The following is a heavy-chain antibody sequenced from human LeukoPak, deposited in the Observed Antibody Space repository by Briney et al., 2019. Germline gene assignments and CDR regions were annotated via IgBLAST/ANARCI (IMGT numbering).Heavy chain of an antibody. D-gene: IGHD3-3*01. V-gene: IGHV1-18*01. CDR2: ISSYNDNI. CDR3: TREDGSGGYYSRVGFDY. CDR1: GYTFSSYC. Sequence: ASVKVSCKASGYTFSSYCISWVRQAPGQGLEWMGWISSYNDNINYIQKFHGRVTMTADTTTSTAYMVRRRMRADDAAVYYGTREDGSGGYYSRVGFDYWGQGTLVTVSS. J-gene: IGHJ4*02.